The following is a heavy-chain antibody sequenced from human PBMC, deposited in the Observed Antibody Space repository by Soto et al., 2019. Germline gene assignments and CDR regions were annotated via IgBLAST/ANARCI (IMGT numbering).Heavy chain of an antibody. V-gene: IGHV1-18*01. D-gene: IGHD6-13*01. Sequence: ASVKVSCKASGYTFTSYGISWVRQAPGQGLEWMGWISAYNGNTNYAQKLQGRVTMTTDTSKNTLYLQMNSLRAEDTAVYYCAVPPYSSSWYGFFQHWGQGTLVTVSS. CDR2: ISAYNGNT. J-gene: IGHJ1*01. CDR3: AVPPYSSSWYGFFQH. CDR1: GYTFTSYG.